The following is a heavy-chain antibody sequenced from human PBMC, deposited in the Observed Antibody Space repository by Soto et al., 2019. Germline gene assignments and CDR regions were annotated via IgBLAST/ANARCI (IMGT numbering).Heavy chain of an antibody. CDR2: ISWDGRST. Sequence: EVQLVESGGVVVQPGESLRLSCAASGFTFDDYSMHWVRQAPGTGLEWVSLISWDGRSTYYADSVKGRFTVSRDNSKNSLYLQMNSLTTEDTAFYYCGKDGAITDYTYLDYWGQGALVTVSS. V-gene: IGHV3-43*01. D-gene: IGHD1-26*01. CDR1: GFTFDDYS. CDR3: GKDGAITDYTYLDY. J-gene: IGHJ4*02.